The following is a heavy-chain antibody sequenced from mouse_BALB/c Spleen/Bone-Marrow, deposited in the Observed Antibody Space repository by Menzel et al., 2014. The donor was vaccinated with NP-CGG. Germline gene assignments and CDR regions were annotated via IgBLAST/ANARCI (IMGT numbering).Heavy chain of an antibody. J-gene: IGHJ2*01. D-gene: IGHD2-14*01. CDR2: IAPGSGST. Sequence: DLVKPGASVKLSCKAYGYTFTSYWINWIKQRPGQGLEWIGRIAPGSGSTYYNEMFKGKATLTVDTSSSTAYILLSSLSSEDSAVYFCASYRYDVNYWGQGTTLTDSS. V-gene: IGHV1S41*01. CDR1: GYTFTSYW. CDR3: ASYRYDVNY.